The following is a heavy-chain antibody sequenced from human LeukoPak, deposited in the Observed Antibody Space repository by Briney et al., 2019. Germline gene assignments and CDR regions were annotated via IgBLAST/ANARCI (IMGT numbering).Heavy chain of an antibody. D-gene: IGHD3-16*02. V-gene: IGHV3-23*01. Sequence: GALRLSCAASGFTFTSYSMNWVRQAPGKGLEWVSTISAGGGSTYYADSVKGRFTISRDNSKNTLYLQMNSLKTEDTAVYYCTTQRKYDYVWGSYRQYFDYWGQGTLVTVSS. J-gene: IGHJ4*02. CDR3: TTQRKYDYVWGSYRQYFDY. CDR2: ISAGGGST. CDR1: GFTFTSYS.